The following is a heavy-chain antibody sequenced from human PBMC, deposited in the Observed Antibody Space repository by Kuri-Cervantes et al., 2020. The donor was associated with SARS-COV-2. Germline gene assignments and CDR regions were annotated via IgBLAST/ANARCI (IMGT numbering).Heavy chain of an antibody. CDR2: ISSGGGNT. D-gene: IGHD2-21*01. V-gene: IGHV3-23*01. J-gene: IGHJ4*02. CDR1: GFTFSNYA. Sequence: GESLKISCATSGFTFSNYAMTWIRQAPGKGLEWVSVISSGGGNTFYTGSGKGRFTISRDNSQNTLYLHMKSLRSEDTAMYYCAKDRVGVQDFWGQGTLVTVSS. CDR3: AKDRVGVQDF.